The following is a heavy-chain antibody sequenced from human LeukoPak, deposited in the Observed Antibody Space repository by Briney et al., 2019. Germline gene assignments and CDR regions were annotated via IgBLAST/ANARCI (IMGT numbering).Heavy chain of an antibody. CDR3: ARQTWLLDY. CDR1: GGSISSYH. CDR2: IHYSGST. J-gene: IGHJ4*02. Sequence: PSETLSLTCTVSGGSISSYHWSWIRQPPGKGLEWIGHIHYSGSTNYNPSLKSRVTISVDTSKNQFSLKLSSVTAADTAMYYCARQTWLLDYWGQGTLVTVSS. D-gene: IGHD5-12*01. V-gene: IGHV4-59*08.